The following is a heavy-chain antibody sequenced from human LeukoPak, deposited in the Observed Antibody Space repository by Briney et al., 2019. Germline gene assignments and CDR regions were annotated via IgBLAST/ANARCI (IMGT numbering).Heavy chain of an antibody. CDR2: INPNSGGT. V-gene: IGHV1-2*02. J-gene: IGHJ5*02. Sequence: ASVKVSCKASEYIFTAYYIHWVRQAPGQGLEWMGWINPNSGGTNYAQKFRGAVTMTRDTSISTAYMELTRLRSDDTAVYYCARERGNYDILTDYYEGNGFDPWGQGTLVTVSS. D-gene: IGHD3-9*01. CDR1: EYIFTAYY. CDR3: ARERGNYDILTDYYEGNGFDP.